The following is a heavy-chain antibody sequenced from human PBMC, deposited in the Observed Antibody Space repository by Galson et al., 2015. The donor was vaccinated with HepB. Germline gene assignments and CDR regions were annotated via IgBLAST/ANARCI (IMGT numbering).Heavy chain of an antibody. CDR1: GFIFHDYA. D-gene: IGHD1-26*01. Sequence: SLRLACAASGFIFHDYAIHWVRQAPGKGLEWVSTISWNSGSVDYADSVKGRFTISRDNAKNSLYHQMNSLRAEDTAFYYCAKVGRTGHSGSYYHLDYWGQGTLVTVSS. J-gene: IGHJ4*02. CDR3: AKVGRTGHSGSYYHLDY. V-gene: IGHV3-9*01. CDR2: ISWNSGSV.